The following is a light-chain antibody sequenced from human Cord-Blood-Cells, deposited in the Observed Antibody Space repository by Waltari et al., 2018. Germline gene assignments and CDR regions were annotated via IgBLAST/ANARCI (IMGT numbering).Light chain of an antibody. CDR1: QSLLHSNGYNY. Sequence: DIVMTQSPLSLPVTPGEPASISCRSSQSLLHSNGYNYLDWYLQKPGQSPQLLIYLGSNRASGVPDRCSGSGSGTDFTLKISRVEAEDVGVYYCMQALQTPTFGQGTKLESK. V-gene: IGKV2-28*01. CDR3: MQALQTPT. J-gene: IGKJ2*01. CDR2: LGS.